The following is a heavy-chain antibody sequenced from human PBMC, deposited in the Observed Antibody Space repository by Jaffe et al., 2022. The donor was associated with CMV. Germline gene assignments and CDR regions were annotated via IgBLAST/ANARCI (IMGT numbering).Heavy chain of an antibody. J-gene: IGHJ5*02. D-gene: IGHD3-10*01. CDR3: AREGYYGPRETWFGP. Sequence: QVQLQQWGAGLLKPSETLSLTCAVYGGSFSTYYWSWIRQPPGKGLEWIGEINHSGYTNYNPSLKSRVTISVDTSKNQFSLKLTSVTAADTAVYYCAREGYYGPRETWFGPWGQGTLVTVSS. CDR2: INHSGYT. CDR1: GGSFSTYY. V-gene: IGHV4-34*01.